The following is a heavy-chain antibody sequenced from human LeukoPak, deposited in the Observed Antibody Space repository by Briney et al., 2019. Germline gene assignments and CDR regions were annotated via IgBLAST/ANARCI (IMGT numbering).Heavy chain of an antibody. CDR3: ARAKYYDSIGYPLTFDY. Sequence: ASLRVSCKASGYTLTSYYMHWVRQAPGQGLEWMGTINPSGGTTTFAQKFQDRITMTRDTSTGTVYMKLSSLTSDDTAVYYCARAKYYDSIGYPLTFDYWGQGTLVTVSS. J-gene: IGHJ4*02. CDR2: INPSGGTT. D-gene: IGHD3-22*01. CDR1: GYTLTSYY. V-gene: IGHV1-46*01.